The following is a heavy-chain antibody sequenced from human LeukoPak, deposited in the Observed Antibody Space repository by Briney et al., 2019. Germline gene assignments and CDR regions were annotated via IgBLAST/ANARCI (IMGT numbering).Heavy chain of an antibody. V-gene: IGHV4-4*02. CDR3: ARDLDGYNPSFFY. D-gene: IGHD5-24*01. Sequence: SETLSLTCAASGGSISSSNWWSWVRQPPGKGLEWIGEIFYSGSTNYNPSLKSRVTISVDRSKNQFSLKLNSVTAADTAVYYCARDLDGYNPSFFYWGQGTLVTVSS. CDR1: GGSISSSNW. J-gene: IGHJ4*02. CDR2: IFYSGST.